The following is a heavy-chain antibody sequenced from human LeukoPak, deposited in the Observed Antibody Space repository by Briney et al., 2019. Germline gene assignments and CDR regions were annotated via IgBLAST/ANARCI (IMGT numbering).Heavy chain of an antibody. V-gene: IGHV3-33*01. D-gene: IGHD3-22*01. CDR3: ARSRWLLDDAFDI. J-gene: IGHJ3*02. CDR2: IWYDGSNK. Sequence: GRSLRLSCAASGFTFSSYGMHWVRQAPGKGLEWAAVIWYDGSNKYYADSVKGRFTISRDNSKNTLYLQMNSLRAEDTAVYYCARSRWLLDDAFDIWGQGTMVTVSS. CDR1: GFTFSSYG.